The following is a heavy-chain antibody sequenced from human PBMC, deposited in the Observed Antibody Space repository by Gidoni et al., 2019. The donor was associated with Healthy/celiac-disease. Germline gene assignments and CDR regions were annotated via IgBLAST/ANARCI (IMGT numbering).Heavy chain of an antibody. CDR1: GGPISSSKW. Sequence: QVQLQESGTGLVKPSGPMSLTCAVSGGPISSSKWWRWVRQPPGKGLEWIGEIYHSGSTNYNPSLKSRVTISVDKSKNQFSLKLSSVTAADTAVYYCARRYSSGYYYLDYWGQGTLVTVSS. J-gene: IGHJ4*02. CDR2: IYHSGST. D-gene: IGHD3-22*01. CDR3: ARRYSSGYYYLDY. V-gene: IGHV4-4*02.